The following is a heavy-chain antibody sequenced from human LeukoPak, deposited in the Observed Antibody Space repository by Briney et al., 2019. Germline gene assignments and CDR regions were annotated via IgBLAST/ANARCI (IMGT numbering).Heavy chain of an antibody. D-gene: IGHD3-22*01. J-gene: IGHJ4*02. CDR2: ISGSGGST. V-gene: IGHV3-23*01. CDR3: AKEGVDYYDSSGYYTFDY. Sequence: PGGSLRLSCTASGFTFSTYSMNWVRQAPGKGLEWVSAISGSGGSTYYADSVKGRFTISRDNSKNTLYLQMNSLRAEDTAVYYCAKEGVDYYDSSGYYTFDYWGQGTLVTVSS. CDR1: GFTFSTYS.